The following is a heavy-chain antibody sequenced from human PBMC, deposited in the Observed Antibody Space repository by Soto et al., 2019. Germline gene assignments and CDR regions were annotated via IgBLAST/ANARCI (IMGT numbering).Heavy chain of an antibody. D-gene: IGHD2-21*01. V-gene: IGHV3-23*01. J-gene: IGHJ4*02. CDR1: GFSFSSKA. CDR2: ISGSGSST. CDR3: AKGTGFQFINLGASGFDY. Sequence: EVQLLESGGGLVQPGGSLRLSCAASGFSFSSKAMSWVRQAPGKGLEWVSIISGSGSSTYYTDSLRGRFTIPRDNAKNMVYLEMNNLRAEDTAVYYCAKGTGFQFINLGASGFDYWGQGSLVSVSS.